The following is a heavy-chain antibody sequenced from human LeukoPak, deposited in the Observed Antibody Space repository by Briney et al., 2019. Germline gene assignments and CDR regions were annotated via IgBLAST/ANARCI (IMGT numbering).Heavy chain of an antibody. Sequence: PGGSLRLSCAASGFTFSDYYMSWIRQAPGKGLEWVSYISSSGSTIYYADSVKGRFTISRDNAKNSLYLQMNSLRAEDTAVHYCARERPMSYVFPAKFDYWGQGTLVTVSS. CDR2: ISSSGSTI. J-gene: IGHJ4*02. CDR1: GFTFSDYY. D-gene: IGHD1-26*01. V-gene: IGHV3-11*01. CDR3: ARERPMSYVFPAKFDY.